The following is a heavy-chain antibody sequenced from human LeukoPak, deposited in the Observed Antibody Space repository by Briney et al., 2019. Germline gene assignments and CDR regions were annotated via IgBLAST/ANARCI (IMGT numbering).Heavy chain of an antibody. V-gene: IGHV3-21*01. J-gene: IGHJ4*02. CDR2: ISSNSVYI. CDR1: GFTFDDYS. CDR3: ARAAYNSDYFDL. Sequence: GGSLRLSCAASGFTFDDYSMNWVRQAPGKGLEWVSSISSNSVYIHYADSVKGRFTISRDNAKNSLYLQMYSLRDEDTAVYYCARAAYNSDYFDLWGQGTLVTVS. D-gene: IGHD6-19*01.